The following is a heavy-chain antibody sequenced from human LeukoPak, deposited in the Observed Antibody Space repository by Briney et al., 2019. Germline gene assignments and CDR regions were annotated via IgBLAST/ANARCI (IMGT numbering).Heavy chain of an antibody. CDR3: ARDLDPVATIDRIGTPGSIGNY. J-gene: IGHJ4*02. CDR2: IIPIFGTA. V-gene: IGHV1-69*13. CDR1: GGTFSSYA. Sequence: GASVKVSCKASGGTFSSYAISWVRQAPGQGLEWMGGIIPIFGTANYAQKFQGRVTITADESTSTAYMELSSLRSEDTAVYYCARDLDPVATIDRIGTPGSIGNYWGQGTLVTVSS. D-gene: IGHD5-24*01.